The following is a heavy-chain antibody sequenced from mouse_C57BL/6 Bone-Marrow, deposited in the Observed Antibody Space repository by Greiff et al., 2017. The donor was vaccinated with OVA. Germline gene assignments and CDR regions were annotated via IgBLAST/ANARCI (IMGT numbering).Heavy chain of an antibody. CDR1: GYTFTSYG. D-gene: IGHD1-1*01. Sequence: VQLQQSGAELARPGASVKLSCKASGYTFTSYGISWVKQRTGQGLEWIGEIYPRSGNTYYNEKFKGKATLTADKSSSTAYMELRSLTSEDSAVDFCARGMYYGSSWYFDYWGQGTTLTVSS. CDR2: IYPRSGNT. J-gene: IGHJ2*01. V-gene: IGHV1-81*01. CDR3: ARGMYYGSSWYFDY.